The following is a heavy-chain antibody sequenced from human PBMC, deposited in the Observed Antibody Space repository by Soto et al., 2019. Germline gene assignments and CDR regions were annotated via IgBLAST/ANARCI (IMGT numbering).Heavy chain of an antibody. CDR3: TSTWGRVATNAEATRTYDY. J-gene: IGHJ4*02. CDR2: VRSKVNNYAT. CDR1: GFSFSGSA. V-gene: IGHV3-73*01. Sequence: GSLRLSCAASGFSFSGSAMHWVRQASGKGLEWVGRVRSKVNNYATSYAASVKGRFTISRDDSKNTAYLQMNSLTTEDTALYYCTSTWGRVATNAEATRTYDYWGQGTLVTVSS. D-gene: IGHD5-12*01.